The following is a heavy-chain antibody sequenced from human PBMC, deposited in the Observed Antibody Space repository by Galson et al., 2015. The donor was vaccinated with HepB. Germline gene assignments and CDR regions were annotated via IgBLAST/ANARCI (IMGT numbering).Heavy chain of an antibody. CDR1: GFTFSSSS. D-gene: IGHD5-12*01. V-gene: IGHV3-30*04. CDR3: ARDADGGYDSTEGAMDV. J-gene: IGHJ6*02. CDR2: ISYDGSKK. Sequence: SLRLSCAASGFTFSSSSIHWVRQAPGKGLEWVAAISYDGSKKYYADSVKGRFTISRDSSKNTLNLQMNSLRVEEAAAYYCARDADGGYDSTEGAMDVWGQGTTVTVSS.